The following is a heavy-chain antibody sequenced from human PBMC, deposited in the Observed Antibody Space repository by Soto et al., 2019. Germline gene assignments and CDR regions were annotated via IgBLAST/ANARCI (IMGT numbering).Heavy chain of an antibody. V-gene: IGHV3-30*18. CDR1: GFPFSSYG. J-gene: IGHJ6*02. D-gene: IGHD5-18*01. Sequence: GGSLRLSCAASGFPFSSYGMHWVRQAPGKGLEWVAVISYDGSNKYYADSVKGRFTISRDNSKNTLYLQMNSLRAEGTAVYYCAKDWSDTAMDYYYYYGMDVWGQGTTVTVSS. CDR2: ISYDGSNK. CDR3: AKDWSDTAMDYYYYYGMDV.